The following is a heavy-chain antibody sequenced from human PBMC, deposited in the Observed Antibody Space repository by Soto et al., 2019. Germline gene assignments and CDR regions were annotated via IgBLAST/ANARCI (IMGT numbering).Heavy chain of an antibody. Sequence: QVQLVEPGGGLVKPGGSLRLSCAGSGFTFSDYYMSWLRQAPGKGLEWVSYISTSGSTIYYADSVKGRFTISRDNAKNSLYLQMNSLRAEDTAVYYCARAVGATFAWFDPWGQGTLVTVSS. CDR2: ISTSGSTI. D-gene: IGHD1-26*01. CDR1: GFTFSDYY. V-gene: IGHV3-11*01. J-gene: IGHJ5*02. CDR3: ARAVGATFAWFDP.